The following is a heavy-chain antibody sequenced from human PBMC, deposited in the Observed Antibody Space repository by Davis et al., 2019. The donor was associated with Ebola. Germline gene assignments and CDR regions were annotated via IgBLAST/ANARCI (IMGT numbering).Heavy chain of an antibody. J-gene: IGHJ4*02. V-gene: IGHV4-39*07. D-gene: IGHD6-6*01. Sequence: PSETLSLTCTVSGGSISSSSYYWGWIRQPPGKGLEWIGSIYYSGSTYYNPSLKSRVTISVDTSKNQFSLKLSSVTAADTAVYYCARELGAARSFDYWGQGTLVTVSS. CDR2: IYYSGST. CDR3: ARELGAARSFDY. CDR1: GGSISSSSYY.